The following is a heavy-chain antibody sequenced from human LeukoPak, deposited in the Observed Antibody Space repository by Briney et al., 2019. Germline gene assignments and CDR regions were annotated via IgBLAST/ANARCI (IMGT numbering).Heavy chain of an antibody. D-gene: IGHD2-21*02. CDR1: GFAVSSDY. J-gene: IGHJ4*02. CDR2: IYSSGST. Sequence: GGSLRLSCAASGFAVSSDYMSWVRQAPGKELEWVSVIYSSGSTYYADSVKGRFTISRDNSKNTVSLQMNSLRAEDTAVYYCARGGGAFCGGDCYRNFDYWGQGTLVTVSS. V-gene: IGHV3-66*01. CDR3: ARGGGAFCGGDCYRNFDY.